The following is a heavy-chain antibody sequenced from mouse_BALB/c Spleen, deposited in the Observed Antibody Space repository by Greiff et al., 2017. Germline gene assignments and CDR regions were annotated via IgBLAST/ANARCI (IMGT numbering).Heavy chain of an antibody. CDR3: ARHERVGDAYFDY. D-gene: IGHD3-1*01. CDR1: GFTFSSYT. V-gene: IGHV5-12-2*01. J-gene: IGHJ2*01. Sequence: EVMLVESGGGLVQPGGSLKLSCAASGFTFSSYTMSWVRQTPEKRLEWVAYISNGGGSTYYPDTVKGRFTISRDNAKNTLYLQMSSLKSEDTAMYYCARHERVGDAYFDYWGQGTTLTVSS. CDR2: ISNGGGST.